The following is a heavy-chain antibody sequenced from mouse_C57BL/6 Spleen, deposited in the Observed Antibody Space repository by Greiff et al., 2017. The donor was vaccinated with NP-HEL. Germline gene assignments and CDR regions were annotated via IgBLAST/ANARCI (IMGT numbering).Heavy chain of an antibody. CDR2: INPNNGGT. CDR3: ARGSYGYDGAMDY. Sequence: VHVKQSGPELVKPGASVKIPCKASGYTFTDYNMDWVKQSHGKSLEWIGDINPNNGGTIYNQKFKGKATLTVDKSSRTAYMELRSLTSEDTAVYYCARGSYGYDGAMDYWGQVTSGTVSS. V-gene: IGHV1-18*01. D-gene: IGHD2-2*01. J-gene: IGHJ4*01. CDR1: GYTFTDYN.